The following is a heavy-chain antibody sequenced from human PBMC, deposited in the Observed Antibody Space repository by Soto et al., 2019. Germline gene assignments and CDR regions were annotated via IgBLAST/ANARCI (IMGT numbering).Heavy chain of an antibody. CDR2: IHHSGST. CDR3: ARGIYDSSGYYTRIFDY. J-gene: IGHJ4*02. V-gene: IGHV4-59*01. D-gene: IGHD3-22*01. CDR1: GGSISSYY. Sequence: PSETLSLTCTVSGGSISSYYWSRIRQPPGKGLEWIGYIHHSGSTDYNPSLKSRVTISVDTSKNQFSLRLSSVTAADTAIYYCARGIYDSSGYYTRIFDYWGQGTLVTVSS.